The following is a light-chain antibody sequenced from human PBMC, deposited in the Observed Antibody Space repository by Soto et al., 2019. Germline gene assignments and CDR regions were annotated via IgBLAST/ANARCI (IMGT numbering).Light chain of an antibody. CDR3: QQSYSLPYT. V-gene: IGKV1-39*01. CDR2: AAS. Sequence: GDRVTITFRPSQSIDNFLNWYQQKPGKAPNLLIYAASSLQSGVSSRFSGSGSGTDFTLTISSLQPEDSATYYCQQSYSLPYTFGQGTKVDIK. J-gene: IGKJ2*01. CDR1: QSIDNF.